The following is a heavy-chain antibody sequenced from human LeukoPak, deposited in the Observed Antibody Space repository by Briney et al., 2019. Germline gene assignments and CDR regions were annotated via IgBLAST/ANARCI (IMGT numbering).Heavy chain of an antibody. CDR1: GGSISSYY. V-gene: IGHV4-59*01. CDR2: IYYSGST. J-gene: IGHJ3*02. Sequence: SETLSLTCTVSGGSISSYYWSWIRQPPGKGLEWIGYIYYSGSTNYNPSLKSRVTISVDTSKNQFSLKLSSVTAADTAVYYCARRGVVIASDAFDIWGQGTMVTVSS. D-gene: IGHD2-21*01. CDR3: ARRGVVIASDAFDI.